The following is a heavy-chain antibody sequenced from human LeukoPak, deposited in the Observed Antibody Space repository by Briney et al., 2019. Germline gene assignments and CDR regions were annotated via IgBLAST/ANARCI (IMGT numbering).Heavy chain of an antibody. D-gene: IGHD3-3*01. V-gene: IGHV4-59*01. Sequence: PSETLSLTCTVSGGSISNYYWSWIRQPPGKGLEWIGYIYYSGSTNYNPSLKSRVTISVDTSKNQFSLELRSGTAADTAVYYFGGGQGFWSGSDYRAQRPPVTVFS. J-gene: IGHJ4*02. CDR1: GGSISNYY. CDR3: GGGQGFWSGSDY. CDR2: IYYSGST.